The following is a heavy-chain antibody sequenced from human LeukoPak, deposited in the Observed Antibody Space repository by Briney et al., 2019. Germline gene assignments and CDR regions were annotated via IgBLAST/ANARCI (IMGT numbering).Heavy chain of an antibody. D-gene: IGHD2-15*01. CDR2: ISAYNGNT. CDR3: ATCSGGSCYPDAFDI. J-gene: IGHJ3*02. CDR1: GYTFTDYF. V-gene: IGHV1-18*04. Sequence: ASVKVSCKASGYTFTDYFMHCVRQAPGQGLEWMGWISAYNGNTNYAQKLQGRVTMTTDTSTSTAYMELRSLRSDDTAVYYCATCSGGSCYPDAFDIWGQGTMVTVSS.